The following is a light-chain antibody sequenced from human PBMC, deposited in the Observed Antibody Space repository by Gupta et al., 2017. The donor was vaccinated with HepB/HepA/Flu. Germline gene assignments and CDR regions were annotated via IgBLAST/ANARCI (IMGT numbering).Light chain of an antibody. Sequence: DTQMTQSPSTLSASVGDRVTITWRARQSISDWLAWYQQKPGKAPNLLIYRASTVESGVPSRFSGSGSGTEFTLTISSRQPDDFATYYCQEGSCSSWTFGQGTKVEIK. CDR1: QSISDW. J-gene: IGKJ1*01. CDR3: QEGSCSSWT. V-gene: IGKV1-5*03. CDR2: RAS.